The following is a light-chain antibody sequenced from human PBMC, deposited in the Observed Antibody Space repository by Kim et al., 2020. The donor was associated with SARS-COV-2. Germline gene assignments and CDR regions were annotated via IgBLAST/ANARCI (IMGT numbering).Light chain of an antibody. CDR1: SGNIGTNT. CDR3: AAGDGRVGAWE. Sequence: QTLTISCSGRSGNIGTNTVTWLQPVAGTAPKLHTIIHDQRPSQVPDRFSGSESDTSASLAISGLQSEDEADYFCAAGDGRVGAWEFGGGTKLTVL. J-gene: IGLJ3*02. CDR2: IHD. V-gene: IGLV1-44*01.